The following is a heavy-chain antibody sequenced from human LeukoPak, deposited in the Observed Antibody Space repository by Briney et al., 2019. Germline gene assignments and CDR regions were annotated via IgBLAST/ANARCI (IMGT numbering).Heavy chain of an antibody. CDR1: GGSFSGYY. V-gene: IGHV4-34*01. J-gene: IGHJ4*02. D-gene: IGHD3-22*01. Sequence: PSETLSLTCTVHGGSFSGYYWSWIRQPPGKGLEWIGEINHSGSTNYNPSLKSRVTISVDTSKNQFSLKLNSVTAADTAVYYCARGRPYDSSGDYWGQGTLVTVSS. CDR3: ARGRPYDSSGDY. CDR2: INHSGST.